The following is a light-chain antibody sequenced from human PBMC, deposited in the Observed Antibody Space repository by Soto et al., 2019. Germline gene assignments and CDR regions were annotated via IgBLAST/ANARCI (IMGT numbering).Light chain of an antibody. Sequence: DIVMTQSPLSLPVTPGEPASISCRSSQSLLHSNGYNYLDWYLQKPGQSPQLLIYLGSNRASGVPDRFSGSGSGTDFTLKISRVEAEDVGVYYCMQSAHWPHTFGPGTKVDIK. V-gene: IGKV2-28*01. CDR3: MQSAHWPHT. J-gene: IGKJ2*01. CDR2: LGS. CDR1: QSLLHSNGYNY.